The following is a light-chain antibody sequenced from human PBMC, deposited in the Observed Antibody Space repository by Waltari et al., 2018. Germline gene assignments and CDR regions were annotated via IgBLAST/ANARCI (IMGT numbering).Light chain of an antibody. J-gene: IGLJ3*02. CDR1: RSNIGAAYD. CDR2: GST. CDR3: QSYDSSLSAWV. Sequence: QTVLTQPPSVSGAPGQRVTISCTGRSNIGAAYDVNWYQQLPGTSPKLLIYGSTNRPSGVPDRFSASKSGTSASLAITGLQAEDEADYYYQSYDSSLSAWVFGGGTRLTVL. V-gene: IGLV1-40*01.